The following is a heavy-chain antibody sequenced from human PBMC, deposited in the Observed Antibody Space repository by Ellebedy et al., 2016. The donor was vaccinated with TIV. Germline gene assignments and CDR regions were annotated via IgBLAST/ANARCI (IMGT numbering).Heavy chain of an antibody. D-gene: IGHD6-13*01. CDR1: GGSFSGYY. V-gene: IGHV4-34*01. J-gene: IGHJ4*02. CDR3: ARDLAAATDY. Sequence: SETLSLXXAVYGGSFSGYYWSWIRQPPGKGLEWIGEINHSGSTNYNPSLKSRVTISVDTSKNQFSLKLSSVTAADTAVYYCARDLAAATDYWGQGTLVTVSS. CDR2: INHSGST.